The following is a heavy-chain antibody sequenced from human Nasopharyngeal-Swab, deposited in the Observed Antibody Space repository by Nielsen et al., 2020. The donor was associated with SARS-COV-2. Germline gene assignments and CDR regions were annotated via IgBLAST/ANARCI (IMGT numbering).Heavy chain of an antibody. Sequence: WIRQPTGKGLEWLGYISSLFLPPYPPFLKSLVIISVETSKKQFSLKLSSVNAADTAVYYCARGRVRGVLHYYYYMDVWGKGTTFTVSS. J-gene: IGHJ6*03. D-gene: IGHD3-10*01. CDR2: ISSLFLP. CDR3: ARGRVRGVLHYYYYMDV. V-gene: IGHV4-59*01.